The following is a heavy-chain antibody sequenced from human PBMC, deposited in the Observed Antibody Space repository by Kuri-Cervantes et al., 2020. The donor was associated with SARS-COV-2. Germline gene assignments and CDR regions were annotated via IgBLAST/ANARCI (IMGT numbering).Heavy chain of an antibody. Sequence: SETLSLTCAVYGGSFSGYYWSWIRQPPGKGLEWIGEINHSGSTNYNPSLKSRVTISVDTSKNQFSLKLSSVTAADTAVYYCARGECLSAYYYYYYGMDVWGQGTTVTVSS. CDR3: ARGECLSAYYYYYYGMDV. CDR2: INHSGST. V-gene: IGHV4-34*01. J-gene: IGHJ6*02. D-gene: IGHD3-3*01. CDR1: GGSFSGYY.